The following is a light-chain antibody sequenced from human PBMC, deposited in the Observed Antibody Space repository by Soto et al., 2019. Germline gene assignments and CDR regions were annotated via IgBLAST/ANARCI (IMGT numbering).Light chain of an antibody. Sequence: QSVLTQPASVSGSPGQSITISCTGTSSDVGGYNYVSWYQQHPAKVPKLMIYHVSNRPSGVSDRFSGSKSGNTASLTISGLQAEDEGDYYCYSYTTSSTYVFGTRTKVTVL. J-gene: IGLJ1*01. CDR1: SSDVGGYNY. CDR2: HVS. V-gene: IGLV2-14*01. CDR3: YSYTTSSTYV.